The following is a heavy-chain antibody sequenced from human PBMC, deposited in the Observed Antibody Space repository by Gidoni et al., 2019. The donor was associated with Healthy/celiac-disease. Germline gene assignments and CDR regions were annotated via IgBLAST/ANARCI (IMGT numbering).Heavy chain of an antibody. V-gene: IGHV3-21*01. CDR1: GFTFSSYS. D-gene: IGHD1-26*01. CDR2: ISSSSSYI. CDR3: APPTGARGGY. Sequence: EVKLVESGGGLVKPGGSLSLSCGASGFTFSSYSMTWVRQAPGKGLEWVSSISSSSSYIYYADSVKGRFTISRDNAKNSLYLQMNSLRAEDTAVYYCAPPTGARGGYWGQGTLVTVSS. J-gene: IGHJ4*02.